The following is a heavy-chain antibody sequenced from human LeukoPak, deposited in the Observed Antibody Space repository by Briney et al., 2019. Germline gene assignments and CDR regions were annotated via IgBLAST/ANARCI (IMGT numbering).Heavy chain of an antibody. J-gene: IGHJ4*02. CDR2: IYMSGST. CDR1: VGSISSGNYY. Sequence: SETLSLTCTVSVGSISSGNYYYSWIRQSAGKGMEWIGNIYMSGSTRYNPSLMSRVAMSVDTSKNQFSLKISSATAADTAVYYCARDWGIAAATPYCFDHWGQGILVTVSS. V-gene: IGHV4-61*09. CDR3: ARDWGIAAATPYCFDH. D-gene: IGHD6-13*01.